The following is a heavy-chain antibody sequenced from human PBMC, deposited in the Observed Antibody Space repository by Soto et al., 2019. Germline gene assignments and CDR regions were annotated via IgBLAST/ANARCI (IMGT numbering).Heavy chain of an antibody. CDR2: ITAGGGTT. V-gene: IGHV3-23*01. Sequence: GGSLRLSCSASGFTFSNYAMSWVRQAPGKGLEWISAITAGGGTTYYADSVKGRFTISRDNSKNTLYLQMNSLRAEDTAVYYCARSIGVTRSSGPHYFDYWGQGTLVTVSS. CDR3: ARSIGVTRSSGPHYFDY. J-gene: IGHJ4*02. CDR1: GFTFSNYA. D-gene: IGHD6-19*01.